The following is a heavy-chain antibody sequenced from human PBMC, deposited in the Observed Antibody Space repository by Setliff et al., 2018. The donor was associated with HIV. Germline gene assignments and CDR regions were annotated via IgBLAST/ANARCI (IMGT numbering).Heavy chain of an antibody. Sequence: GASVKVSCKTSGYTFINYDINWVRQATGQGLEWMGWMNPNSSNSGYAQNFQGRVTMTLDTSISTAYMELSSLTSEDTAVYYCTRGRHSQTAGAIKFAFWGQGSLVPSPQ. CDR1: GYTFINYD. CDR2: MNPNSSNS. J-gene: IGHJ5*01. CDR3: TRGRHSQTAGAIKFAF. V-gene: IGHV1-8*02. D-gene: IGHD3-10*01.